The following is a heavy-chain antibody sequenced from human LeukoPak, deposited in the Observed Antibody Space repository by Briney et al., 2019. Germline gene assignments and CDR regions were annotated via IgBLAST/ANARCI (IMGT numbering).Heavy chain of an antibody. V-gene: IGHV1-58*02. Sequence: SVKVSCKASGFTFTSSAMQWVRQARGQRLEWIGWIVVGSGNTNYAQKFQGRVTMTRDMSTNTIYMELSSLRSEDTAVYYCARGPHIRTYDRDNWFDPWGQGTLVTVSS. CDR1: GFTFTSSA. CDR2: IVVGSGNT. CDR3: ARGPHIRTYDRDNWFDP. J-gene: IGHJ5*02. D-gene: IGHD3-3*01.